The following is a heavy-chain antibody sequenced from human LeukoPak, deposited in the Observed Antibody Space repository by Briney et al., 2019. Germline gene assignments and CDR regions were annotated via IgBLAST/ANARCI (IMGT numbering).Heavy chain of an antibody. V-gene: IGHV3-23*01. D-gene: IGHD6-6*01. CDR2: IRGGGGSA. Sequence: GGSLRLSCTASGFTFSAYAMMWVRQAPGKGPEWVSAIRGGGGSAFYADSVKGRFTISRDNSKYTLFLQMNSLRADDTAVYYCATQGSIAARRAFDIWGQGAMVTVSS. CDR1: GFTFSAYA. CDR3: ATQGSIAARRAFDI. J-gene: IGHJ3*02.